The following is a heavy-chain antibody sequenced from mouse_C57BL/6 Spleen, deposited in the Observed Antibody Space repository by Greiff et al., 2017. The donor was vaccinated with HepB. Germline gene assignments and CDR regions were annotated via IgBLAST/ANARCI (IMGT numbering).Heavy chain of an antibody. CDR3: ARGNYYGSSYDFDY. Sequence: QVQLQQPGAELVKPGASVKLSCKASGYTFTSYWMQWVKQRPGQGLEWIGEIDPSDSYTNYNQKFKGKATLTVDTYSSTAYMQIRSLTSEDSAVYYCARGNYYGSSYDFDYWGQGTTLTVSS. V-gene: IGHV1-50*01. CDR1: GYTFTSYW. D-gene: IGHD1-1*01. CDR2: IDPSDSYT. J-gene: IGHJ2*01.